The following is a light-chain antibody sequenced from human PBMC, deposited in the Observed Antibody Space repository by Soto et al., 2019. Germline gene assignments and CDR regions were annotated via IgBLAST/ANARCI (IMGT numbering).Light chain of an antibody. CDR3: CSFSRTNTLL. CDR1: SSDIGGYNF. Sequence: QSVLTQPASVSGSPGQSITISCTGTSSDIGGYNFVSWYQHHPGRAPKLIIYDVSMRPSGDSNRFSGSKSGNTASLTISGLQAEDEAHYHCCSFSRTNTLLFGGGTKLTVL. J-gene: IGLJ2*01. V-gene: IGLV2-14*03. CDR2: DVS.